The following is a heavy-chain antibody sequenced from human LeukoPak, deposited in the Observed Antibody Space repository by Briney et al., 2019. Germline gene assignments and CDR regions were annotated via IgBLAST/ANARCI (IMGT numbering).Heavy chain of an antibody. Sequence: PSETLSLTCAVYGGSFSGYYWTWIRQTPGKGLEWIGKIHYSGSATYNPSLKSRVTISVDTSKNQFSLKMNSVTAADTAVYYCARGQWFRAFWSRGTPVTVSS. V-gene: IGHV4-34*01. CDR1: GGSFSGYY. CDR3: ARGQWFRAF. J-gene: IGHJ4*02. D-gene: IGHD3-10*01. CDR2: IHYSGSA.